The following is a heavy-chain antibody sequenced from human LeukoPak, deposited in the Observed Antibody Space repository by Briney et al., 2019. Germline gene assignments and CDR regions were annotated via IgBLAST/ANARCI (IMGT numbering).Heavy chain of an antibody. CDR1: GFTFSSYW. CDR3: ARGGYTGVFDI. Sequence: GSLRLSCAASGFTFSSYWMHWVRQAPGKGLVWVSRINRDGSSTSYADSVKGRFTISRDNAKNTLYLQMKSLRAEDTAVFYCARGGYTGVFDIWGQGTMVTVSS. D-gene: IGHD5-18*01. J-gene: IGHJ3*02. CDR2: INRDGSST. V-gene: IGHV3-74*01.